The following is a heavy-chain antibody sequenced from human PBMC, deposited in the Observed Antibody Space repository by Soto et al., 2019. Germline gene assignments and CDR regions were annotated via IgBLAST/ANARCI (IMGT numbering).Heavy chain of an antibody. CDR2: IYNSGST. Sequence: QVQLQESGPGLVKPSETLSLTCTVSGGSISSNYWSWIRQPPGKGLEWIGYIYNSGSTSYNPSLKSRVTISADTSKNQFSLKLSSVTAADTAVYYCAQRTGWPGFDFWGQGTLFTVSS. CDR1: GGSISSNY. V-gene: IGHV4-59*01. D-gene: IGHD2-8*02. CDR3: AQRTGWPGFDF. J-gene: IGHJ4*02.